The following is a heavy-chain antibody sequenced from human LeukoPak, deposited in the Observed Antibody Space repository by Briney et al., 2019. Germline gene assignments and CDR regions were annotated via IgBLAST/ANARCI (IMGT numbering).Heavy chain of an antibody. V-gene: IGHV3-21*01. D-gene: IGHD5-18*01. CDR3: ARDVDTAMVTWAEVTFDI. J-gene: IGHJ3*02. Sequence: GGSLRLSCAASGFTFSSYSMNWVRQAPGKGLEWVSSISSSSYIYYADSVKGRFTISRDNAKNSLYLQMNSLRAEDTAVYYCARDVDTAMVTWAEVTFDIWGQGTMVTVSS. CDR1: GFTFSSYS. CDR2: ISSSSYI.